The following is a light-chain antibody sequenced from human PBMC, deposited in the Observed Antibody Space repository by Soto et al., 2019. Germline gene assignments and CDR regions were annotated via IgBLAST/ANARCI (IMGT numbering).Light chain of an antibody. CDR1: RSDIGSYNY. V-gene: IGLV2-14*01. CDR2: GVS. J-gene: IGLJ1*01. Sequence: QSVLTQPASVSGSPGQSITISCSGTRSDIGSYNYVAWYQQFPGKTPKILIYGVSNRPSGVSSRFSGSKSGNTASLTISGLQAEDEADYHCSSYTSSSTYVFGTGTKVTVL. CDR3: SSYTSSSTYV.